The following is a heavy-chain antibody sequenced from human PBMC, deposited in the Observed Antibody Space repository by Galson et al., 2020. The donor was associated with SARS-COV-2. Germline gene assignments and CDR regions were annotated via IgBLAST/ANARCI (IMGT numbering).Heavy chain of an antibody. V-gene: IGHV3-74*01. J-gene: IGHJ4*02. Sequence: GGSLRLSCAASGFTFSTYWMHWARQAPGKGLVWVARINGDGSATNYADSVKGRFTISRDNANNTLYLQMDSLRAEDTAVYYCSTVLASWGQGSLVTVSA. CDR1: GFTFSTYW. CDR2: INGDGSAT. CDR3: STVLAS.